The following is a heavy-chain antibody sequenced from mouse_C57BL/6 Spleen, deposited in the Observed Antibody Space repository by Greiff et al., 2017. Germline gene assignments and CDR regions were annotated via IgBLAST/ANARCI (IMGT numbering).Heavy chain of an antibody. CDR2: IDPENGDT. CDR3: TTDGNYPSYAMDY. J-gene: IGHJ4*01. V-gene: IGHV14-4*01. Sequence: EVQGVESGAELVRPGASVKLSCTASGFNIKDDYMHWVKQRPEQGLEWIGWIDPENGDTEYASKFQGKATITADTSSNTAYLQLSSLTSEDTAVYYCTTDGNYPSYAMDYWGQGTSVTVSS. D-gene: IGHD2-1*01. CDR1: GFNIKDDY.